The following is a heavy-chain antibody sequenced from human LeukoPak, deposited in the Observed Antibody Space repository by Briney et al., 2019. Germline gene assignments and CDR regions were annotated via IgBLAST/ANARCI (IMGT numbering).Heavy chain of an antibody. CDR1: GGSISSGSYY. V-gene: IGHV4-61*02. Sequence: KSSETLSLTCTVSGGSISSGSYYWSWIRQPAGKGLEWIGRIYTSGSTNYNPSLKSRVTMSVDTSKNQFSLKLSSVTAADTAVYYCARDIVVVPALPRNWFDPWGQGTLVTVSS. CDR3: ARDIVVVPALPRNWFDP. J-gene: IGHJ5*02. CDR2: IYTSGST. D-gene: IGHD2-2*01.